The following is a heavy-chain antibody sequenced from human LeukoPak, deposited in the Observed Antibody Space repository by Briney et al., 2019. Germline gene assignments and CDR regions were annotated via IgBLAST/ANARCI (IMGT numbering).Heavy chain of an antibody. CDR1: GYTFTGYY. Sequence: ASVKVSCKASGYTFTGYYMHWVRQAPGQGLEWMGWINPNSGGTNYAQKFQGRVTMTRDTSISTAYMELSRLRSDDTAVYYCARDGGYFDRLAYFFDYWGQGALVPVSS. J-gene: IGHJ4*02. D-gene: IGHD3-9*01. CDR3: ARDGGYFDRLAYFFDY. CDR2: INPNSGGT. V-gene: IGHV1-2*02.